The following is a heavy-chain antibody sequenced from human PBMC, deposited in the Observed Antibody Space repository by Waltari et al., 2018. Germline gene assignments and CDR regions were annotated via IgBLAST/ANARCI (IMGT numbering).Heavy chain of an antibody. J-gene: IGHJ4*02. CDR2: LKDGGTT. Sequence: EVQVVESGGDLVQPGGSLRLSCAVSGFTVSTNHMNWVREAPGKGLEWVAGLKDGGTTSYADSGRGRITVSRDNSRNTVYLQMNSLRSEDTAVYYSARDVGGDGYSLYDFWGQGTLVTVSS. D-gene: IGHD2-21*01. V-gene: IGHV3-66*02. CDR3: ARDVGGDGYSLYDF. CDR1: GFTVSTNH.